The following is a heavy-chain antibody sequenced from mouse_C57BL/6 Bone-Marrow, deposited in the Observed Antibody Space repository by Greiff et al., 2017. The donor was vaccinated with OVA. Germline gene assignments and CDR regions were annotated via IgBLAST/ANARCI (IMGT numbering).Heavy chain of an antibody. V-gene: IGHV1-81*01. CDR2: IYPRSGNT. J-gene: IGHJ1*03. D-gene: IGHD1-1*01. CDR3: AREDYGSSYDWYVDV. CDR1: GYTFTSYG. Sequence: VQLQQSGAELARPGASVKLSCKASGYTFTSYGISWVKQRTGQGLEWIGEIYPRSGNTYYNEKFKGKATLTADNSSSTAYMELRSLTSEDSAVYFCAREDYGSSYDWYVDVWGTGTTVTVSS.